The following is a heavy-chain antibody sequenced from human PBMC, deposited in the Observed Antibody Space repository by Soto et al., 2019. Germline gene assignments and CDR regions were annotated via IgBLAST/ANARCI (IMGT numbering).Heavy chain of an antibody. Sequence: PGGSLRLSCAASGFTFSDYYMSWIRQAPGKGLEWVSYISSSSSYTNYADSVKGRFTISRDNAKNSLYLQMNSLRAEDTAVYYCARVGPLDIVVVPAAGVGYYYYGMDVWGQGTTVTVSS. CDR2: ISSSSSYT. CDR1: GFTFSDYY. D-gene: IGHD2-2*03. V-gene: IGHV3-11*06. CDR3: ARVGPLDIVVVPAAGVGYYYYGMDV. J-gene: IGHJ6*02.